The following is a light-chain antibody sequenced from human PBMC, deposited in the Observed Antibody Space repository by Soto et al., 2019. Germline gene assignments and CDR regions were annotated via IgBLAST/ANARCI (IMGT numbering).Light chain of an antibody. CDR2: GAS. CDR1: QSVISIY. CDR3: QQYGSSPRT. V-gene: IGKV3-20*01. J-gene: IGKJ1*01. Sequence: EIVLTQSPGTLSLSPGERATLSCRASQSVISIYLAWYQQKPGQAPRLLIYGASSRATGMPDRFSGSGSGTDFTLTISRLEHADFAVYYCQQYGSSPRTFGQGTKVDIK.